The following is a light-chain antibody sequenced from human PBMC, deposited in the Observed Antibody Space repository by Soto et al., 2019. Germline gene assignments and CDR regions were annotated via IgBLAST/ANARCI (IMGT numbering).Light chain of an antibody. Sequence: QSALTQPASVSGSPGQSITISCTGTSSDVGGYNYVSWYQQHPGKAPKLMIYEVSNRPSGVSNRFSGSKSGNTASLTISGLQAEDEADYDCNSYTSSGTLWVFGGGTKLTVL. CDR1: SSDVGGYNY. CDR3: NSYTSSGTLWV. CDR2: EVS. J-gene: IGLJ3*02. V-gene: IGLV2-14*01.